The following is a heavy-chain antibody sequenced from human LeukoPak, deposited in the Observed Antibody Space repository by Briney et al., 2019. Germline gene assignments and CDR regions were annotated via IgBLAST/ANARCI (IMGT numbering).Heavy chain of an antibody. V-gene: IGHV4-39*01. J-gene: IGHJ4*02. CDR1: GGSISSSSYY. Sequence: SETLSLTCTVSGGSISSSSYYWGWIRQPPGKGLEWIGSIYYSGSTYYNPSLKSRVTISVDTSKNQFSLKLSSVTAADTAVYYCARQQMVRGVIIYYFDYWGQGTLVTVSS. CDR2: IYYSGST. CDR3: ARQQMVRGVIIYYFDY. D-gene: IGHD3-10*01.